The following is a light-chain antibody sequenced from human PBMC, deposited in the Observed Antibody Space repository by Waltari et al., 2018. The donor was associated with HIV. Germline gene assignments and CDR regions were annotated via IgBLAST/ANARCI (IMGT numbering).Light chain of an antibody. CDR1: KLGDKY. CDR2: QDS. V-gene: IGLV3-1*01. J-gene: IGLJ2*01. CDR3: QAWDSSTVV. Sequence: SYEVTQPPSVSVSPGQTASITCPGDKLGDKYACWYQQRPGHSPVLVIYQDSKRPSAIPERFSGSNSGNTATLTISGTQAMDEADYYCQAWDSSTVVFGGGTKLTVL.